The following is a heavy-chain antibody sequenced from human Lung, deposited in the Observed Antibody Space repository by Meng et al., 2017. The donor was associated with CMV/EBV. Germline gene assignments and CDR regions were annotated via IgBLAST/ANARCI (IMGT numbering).Heavy chain of an antibody. Sequence: TLSLTCGVYGGFFTVYDWTWIRQFPGKGLEWIGHINHGGNTNYNPSLKRRLTLSIDTSKNQFSLRLSSVTATDTAIYYCGRGRKPDYWGQGTLVTVSS. CDR3: GRGRKPDY. V-gene: IGHV4-34*01. J-gene: IGHJ4*02. CDR2: INHGGNT. CDR1: GGFFTVYD.